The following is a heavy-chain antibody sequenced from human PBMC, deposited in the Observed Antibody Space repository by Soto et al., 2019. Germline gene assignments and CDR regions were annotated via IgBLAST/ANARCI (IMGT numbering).Heavy chain of an antibody. V-gene: IGHV1-18*04. CDR2: ISGHNGKA. J-gene: IGHJ6*02. Sequence: QVQLVPSGAAVTEPGASVTVSCKASGYTFKSYDVMWVRKAPGQGLEWMGWISGHNGKADYAENFQGRVIMTTDTSTATASMDLRGLRSDDTDVYYCARKGYIGNFAMDVWGQGTTVTVSS. D-gene: IGHD5-12*01. CDR3: ARKGYIGNFAMDV. CDR1: GYTFKSYD.